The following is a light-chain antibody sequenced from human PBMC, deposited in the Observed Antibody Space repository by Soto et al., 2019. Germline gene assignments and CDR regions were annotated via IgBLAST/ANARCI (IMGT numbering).Light chain of an antibody. V-gene: IGLV2-14*01. CDR3: SSYTRSSTVL. CDR1: SSDVGTYNS. J-gene: IGLJ2*01. Sequence: QSALTQPASVSGSPVQSITISCTGTSSDVGTYNSVSWYQQHPGKAPKLMIYDVDIRPTGVSNLFSGSKSGNTASLTISGLQADNEADYYCSSYTRSSTVLFGGGTKLTVL. CDR2: DVD.